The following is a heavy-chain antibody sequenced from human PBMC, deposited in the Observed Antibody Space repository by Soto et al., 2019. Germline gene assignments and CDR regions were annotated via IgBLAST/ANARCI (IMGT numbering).Heavy chain of an antibody. CDR1: GFPFSTSA. Sequence: EVQLLESGGGLVQPGGSLRLSCAASGFPFSTSAMNWVRQAPGKGLEWVSIISATSDAAHYAESVKGRFTSSRDNSKNTLFLQMNSLRAEDTALYYCAKDRGSLYTSSSPLDFWGQGTLVTVSS. CDR2: ISATSDAA. J-gene: IGHJ4*02. D-gene: IGHD6-6*01. CDR3: AKDRGSLYTSSSPLDF. V-gene: IGHV3-23*01.